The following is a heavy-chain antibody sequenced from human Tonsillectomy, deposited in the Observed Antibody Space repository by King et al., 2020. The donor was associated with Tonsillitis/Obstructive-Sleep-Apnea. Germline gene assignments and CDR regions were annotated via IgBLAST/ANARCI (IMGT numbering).Heavy chain of an antibody. D-gene: IGHD4-11*01. V-gene: IGHV3-66*01. CDR1: GFSLSSTD. J-gene: IGHJ4*01. Sequence: DVQLVESGGGLVRPGGSLRLSCAASGFSLSSTDMSWVRQTPGKGLEWVSLTYSDGYSHFADAVKYRVSVSRGNSKNMLYLELNSLTADDTAVYYCARAEGFTGCFDLWGHGTLVTVSS. CDR2: TYSDGYS. CDR3: ARAEGFTGCFDL.